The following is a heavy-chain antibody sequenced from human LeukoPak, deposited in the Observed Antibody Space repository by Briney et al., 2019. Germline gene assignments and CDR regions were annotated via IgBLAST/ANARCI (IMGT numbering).Heavy chain of an antibody. CDR3: ARNYDTLVVPKRGNWYFDL. Sequence: PSQTLSLTCTVSGGSISSGSYYWSWIRQPAGKGLEWIGRIYTSGSTNYNPSLKSRVTISVDTSKNQFSLKLSSVTAADTAVYYCARNYDTLVVPKRGNWYFDLWGRGTLVTVSS. CDR1: GGSISSGSYY. V-gene: IGHV4-61*02. D-gene: IGHD3-22*01. J-gene: IGHJ2*01. CDR2: IYTSGST.